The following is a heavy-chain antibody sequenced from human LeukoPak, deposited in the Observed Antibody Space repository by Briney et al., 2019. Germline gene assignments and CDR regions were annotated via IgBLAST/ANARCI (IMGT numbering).Heavy chain of an antibody. CDR3: ARAGSDNYYSGINY. CDR2: IYGNAGRT. D-gene: IGHD1-26*01. J-gene: IGHJ4*02. Sequence: GGSLRLPCAASGFTFGSHAMNWVRQAPGKGLEWVSGIYGNAGRTFYADSVKGRFTMSRDNSKNTLYLQMDSLRVEDTAIYYCARAGSDNYYSGINYWGQGTLVTVSS. V-gene: IGHV3-23*01. CDR1: GFTFGSHA.